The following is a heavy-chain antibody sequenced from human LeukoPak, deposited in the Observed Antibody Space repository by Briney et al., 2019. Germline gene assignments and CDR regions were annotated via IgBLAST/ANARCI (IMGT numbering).Heavy chain of an antibody. CDR3: ARHLRRRYFDY. D-gene: IGHD5/OR15-5a*01. Sequence: SETLSLTCAVYGGSFSGYYWSWIRQPPGKGLEWIGYIYYSGSTNYNPSLKSRVTISVDTSKNQFSLKLSSVTAADTAVYYCARHLRRRYFDYWGQGTLVTVSS. J-gene: IGHJ4*02. CDR2: IYYSGST. V-gene: IGHV4-59*08. CDR1: GGSFSGYY.